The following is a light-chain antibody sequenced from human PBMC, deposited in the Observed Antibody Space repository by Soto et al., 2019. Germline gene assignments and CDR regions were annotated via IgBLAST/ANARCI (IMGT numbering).Light chain of an antibody. J-gene: IGKJ2*01. V-gene: IGKV1-12*01. CDR2: GAS. Sequence: DIQMTQSPSSVSASVGDRFTISCRSSQDIGNFLAWYQQTPGKAPRLLIHGASSLSREIPSRFSGGATGTHYTLNSSGLQHEKLAVYYCQQYNNWYPFGQGTKVDIK. CDR3: QQYNNWYP. CDR1: QDIGNF.